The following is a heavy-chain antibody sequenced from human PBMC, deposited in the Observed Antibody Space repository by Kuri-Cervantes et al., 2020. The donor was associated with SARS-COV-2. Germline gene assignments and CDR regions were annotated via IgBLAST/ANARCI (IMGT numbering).Heavy chain of an antibody. CDR2: ISSSGSTI. CDR1: GFTFSSYE. Sequence: GESLKISCAASGFTFSSYEMNWVRQAPGKGLEWVSYISSSGSTIYHAGSVKGRFTISRENAKNSLYLQMNSLRAGDTAVYYCARGTYDFWSGYYPPYYYYYYMDVWGKGTTVTVSS. J-gene: IGHJ6*03. D-gene: IGHD3-3*01. CDR3: ARGTYDFWSGYYPPYYYYYYMDV. V-gene: IGHV3-48*03.